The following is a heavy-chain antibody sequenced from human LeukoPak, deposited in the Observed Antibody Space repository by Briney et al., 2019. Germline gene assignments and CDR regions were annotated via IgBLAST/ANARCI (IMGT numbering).Heavy chain of an antibody. CDR3: ARRLGYCSGGSCRGRYWFDP. CDR1: GYSFTSYW. V-gene: IGHV5-51*01. J-gene: IGHJ5*02. D-gene: IGHD2-15*01. CDR2: IYPGDSDT. Sequence: GESLKISCKGSGYSFTSYWIGWVRQMPGKGLEWMGIIYPGDSDTGYSPSFQGQVTISADKSISTAYLQWSSLKASDTAMYYCARRLGYCSGGSCRGRYWFDPWGQGTLVTVSS.